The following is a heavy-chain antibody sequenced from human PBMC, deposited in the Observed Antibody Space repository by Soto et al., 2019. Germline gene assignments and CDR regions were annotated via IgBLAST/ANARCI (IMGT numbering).Heavy chain of an antibody. CDR1: GGTISSYY. CDR2: IYYSGST. J-gene: IGHJ4*02. CDR3: ARMLSWEFDY. Sequence: SETLSLTCTVSGGTISSYYWSWIRQAPGKGLEWIGYIYYSGSTNYNPPLKRRVTISVDTSKNQFSLKLSSVTAADTAVYYCARMLSWEFDYWGQGTLVTVSS. D-gene: IGHD2-8*01. V-gene: IGHV4-59*01.